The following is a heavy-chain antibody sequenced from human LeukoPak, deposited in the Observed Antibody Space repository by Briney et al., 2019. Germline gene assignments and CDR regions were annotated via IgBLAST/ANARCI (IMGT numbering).Heavy chain of an antibody. CDR3: AKDLETITMIVVVITDAFDI. CDR1: GFTFSSYA. Sequence: GGSLRLSCAASGFTFSSYAMSWVRLAPGKGLEWVSAISGSGGSTYYADSVKGRFTISRDNSKNTLYLQMNSLRAEDTAVYYCAKDLETITMIVVVITDAFDIWGQGTMVTVSS. CDR2: ISGSGGST. D-gene: IGHD3-22*01. J-gene: IGHJ3*02. V-gene: IGHV3-23*01.